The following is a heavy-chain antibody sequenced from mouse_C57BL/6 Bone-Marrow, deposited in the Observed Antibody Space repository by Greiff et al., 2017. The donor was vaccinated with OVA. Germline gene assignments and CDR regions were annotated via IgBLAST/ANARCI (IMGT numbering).Heavy chain of an antibody. CDR1: GYAFTNYL. D-gene: IGHD2-10*02. CDR3: ARSSSKRFAY. J-gene: IGHJ3*01. Sequence: VQLQQSGAELVRPGTSVTVSCKASGYAFTNYLIEWVKQRPGQGLEWIGVINPGSGGTNYNEKFKGKATLTADKSSSTAYMQLSSLTSEDSAVYFCARSSSKRFAYWGQGTLVTVSA. CDR2: INPGSGGT. V-gene: IGHV1-54*01.